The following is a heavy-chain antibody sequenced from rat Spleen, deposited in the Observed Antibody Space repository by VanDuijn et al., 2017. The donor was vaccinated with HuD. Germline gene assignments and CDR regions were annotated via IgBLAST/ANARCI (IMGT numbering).Heavy chain of an antibody. V-gene: IGHV5-29*01. CDR1: GFTFSNYG. J-gene: IGHJ4*01. D-gene: IGHD1-4*01. Sequence: EVQLVESGGGLVQPGRSLKLSCAASGFTFSNYGMAWVRQAPTKGLEWVATISYDGSRTYYRDPVKGRFPISSDNAKSTLYLQMDSLRSEDTATYYCARHTTTRVGVMDAWGQGASVTVSS. CDR2: ISYDGSRT. CDR3: ARHTTTRVGVMDA.